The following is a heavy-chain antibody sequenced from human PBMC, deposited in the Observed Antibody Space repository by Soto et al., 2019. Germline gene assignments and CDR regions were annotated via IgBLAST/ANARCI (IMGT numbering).Heavy chain of an antibody. J-gene: IGHJ6*03. V-gene: IGHV1-2*04. D-gene: IGHD1-26*01. Sequence: ASVKVSCKASGYTFTGYYMHWVRQAPGQGLEWMGWINPNSGGTNYAQKFQGWVTMTRDTSISTAYMELSRLRSDDTAVYYCARDTRRRGGPGYYYYMDVWGKGTTVTVSS. CDR3: ARDTRRRGGPGYYYYMDV. CDR1: GYTFTGYY. CDR2: INPNSGGT.